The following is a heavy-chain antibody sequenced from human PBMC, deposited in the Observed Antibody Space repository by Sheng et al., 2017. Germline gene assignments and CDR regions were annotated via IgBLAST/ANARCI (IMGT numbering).Heavy chain of an antibody. CDR1: GGSISSYY. J-gene: IGHJ6*02. V-gene: IGHV4-59*01. D-gene: IGHD3-22*01. CDR2: IYYSGST. Sequence: QVQLQESGPGLVKPSETLSLTCTVSGGSISSYYWSWIRQPPGKGLEWIGYIYYSGSTNYNPSLKSRVTISVDTSKNQFSLKLSSVTAADTAVYYCARYITDYYDSSGYYYYYGMDVWGQGDHGHR. CDR3: ARYITDYYDSSGYYYYYGMDV.